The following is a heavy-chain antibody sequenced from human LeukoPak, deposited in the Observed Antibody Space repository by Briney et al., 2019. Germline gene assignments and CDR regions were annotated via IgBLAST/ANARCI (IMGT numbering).Heavy chain of an antibody. V-gene: IGHV1-46*01. D-gene: IGHD3-22*01. J-gene: IGHJ4*02. CDR2: INPSSGST. Sequence: ASVKVSCKASGYTFTYYYMHWVRQAPGQGLEWMGIINPSSGSTSYAQKFQGRVTMTRDTSTSTVYMDVSSLRSDDTAVYFCARDPSYDSSGYYYGDGYWGQGTLVTVSS. CDR1: GYTFTYYY. CDR3: ARDPSYDSSGYYYGDGY.